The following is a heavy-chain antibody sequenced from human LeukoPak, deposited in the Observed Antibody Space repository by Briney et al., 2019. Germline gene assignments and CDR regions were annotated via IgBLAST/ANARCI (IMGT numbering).Heavy chain of an antibody. CDR1: GDSVSSNSAA. CDR3: ARDFHYDFWSGRFLGLDV. CDR2: TYYRSKWYN. Sequence: SQTLSLTCAISGDSVSSNSAAWNWIRQSPSRGLEWLGRTYYRSKWYNDYAVSVKSRITINPDTSKNQFSLQLNSVTPEDTAVYYCARDFHYDFWSGRFLGLDVWGKGTTVTVSS. V-gene: IGHV6-1*01. J-gene: IGHJ6*04. D-gene: IGHD3-3*01.